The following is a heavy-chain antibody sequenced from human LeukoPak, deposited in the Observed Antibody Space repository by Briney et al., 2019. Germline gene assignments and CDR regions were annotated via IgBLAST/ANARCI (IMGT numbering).Heavy chain of an antibody. CDR1: GFTFSSYE. J-gene: IGHJ4*02. CDR3: AREGYSYEPAPDY. V-gene: IGHV3-48*01. D-gene: IGHD5-18*01. CDR2: ISSSSSTI. Sequence: GGSLRLSCEASGFTFSSYEMNWVRKAPGRGLEWVSHISSSSSTIYYADSVKGRFTISRDNAKNSLYLQMNSLRAEDTAVYYCAREGYSYEPAPDYWGQGTLVTISS.